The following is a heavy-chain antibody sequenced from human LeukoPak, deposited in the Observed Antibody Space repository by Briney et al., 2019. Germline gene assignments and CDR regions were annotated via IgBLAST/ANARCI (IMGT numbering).Heavy chain of an antibody. CDR1: GASMTSDY. CDR2: MYFGERT. V-gene: IGHV4-59*01. Sequence: PSETLSLTCTVSGASMTSDYWTWIRQPPGKGLEWVGYMYFGERTNYNPSLKSRATISIDTSKKQFSLNLKSVTAADTAVYYCARIPGDRPDDWGQGTLVTVS. CDR3: ARIPGDRPDD. D-gene: IGHD7-27*01. J-gene: IGHJ4*02.